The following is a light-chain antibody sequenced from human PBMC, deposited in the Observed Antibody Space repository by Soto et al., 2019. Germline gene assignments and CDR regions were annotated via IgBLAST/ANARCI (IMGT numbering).Light chain of an antibody. J-gene: IGKJ2*01. V-gene: IGKV3-20*01. CDR2: GAS. CDR3: HQYGSSPYT. Sequence: EIVLTQSPGTLSLSPGERATLSCRASQSVSSSYLARYQQKPGQAPRLLIYGASSRATGIPDRFSGSGSGTDFTLTIIRLEPEDFAVYYWHQYGSSPYTFGQGTKLEIK. CDR1: QSVSSSY.